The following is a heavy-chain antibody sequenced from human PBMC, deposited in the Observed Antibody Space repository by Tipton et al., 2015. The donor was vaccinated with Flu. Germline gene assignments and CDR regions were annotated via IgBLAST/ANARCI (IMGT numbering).Heavy chain of an antibody. Sequence: SGFTFSNYAMIWVRQAPGRGLEWVSGISASGGGTYNADSVTGRFTISRDNSKNTLYLQMNSLGAGDTAVYYCAKGTGPSSRYYFDYWGQGALVTVSS. D-gene: IGHD7-27*01. V-gene: IGHV3-23*01. CDR1: GFTFSNYA. J-gene: IGHJ4*02. CDR2: ISASGGGT. CDR3: AKGTGPSSRYYFDY.